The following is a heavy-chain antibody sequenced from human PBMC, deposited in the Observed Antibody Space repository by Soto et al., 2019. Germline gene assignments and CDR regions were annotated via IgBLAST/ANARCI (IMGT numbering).Heavy chain of an antibody. CDR3: ARVVPYCISTSCSDFDP. Sequence: PSETLSLSCTVSGGSISSGDYYWSWIRQPPGKGLEWIGYIYYSGSTYYNPSLKSRVTISVDTSKNQFSLKLSSVTAADTAVYYCARVVPYCISTSCSDFDPWGQGTLVTVSS. J-gene: IGHJ5*02. CDR1: GGSISSGDYY. V-gene: IGHV4-30-4*01. CDR2: IYYSGST. D-gene: IGHD2-2*01.